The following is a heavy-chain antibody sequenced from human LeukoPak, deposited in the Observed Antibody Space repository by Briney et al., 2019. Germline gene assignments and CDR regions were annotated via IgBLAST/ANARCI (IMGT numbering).Heavy chain of an antibody. V-gene: IGHV3-7*01. D-gene: IGHD4-17*01. CDR3: ARDLRAGGTWSYGVYFDL. CDR1: GFTFSNHG. J-gene: IGHJ2*01. CDR2: IKEDGSEK. Sequence: GGSLRLSCAASGFTFSNHGMHWVRQAPGRGLEWVANIKEDGSEKNYVDSVKGRFTISRDNAKNSVYLLLNSLTPEDTAVYYCARDLRAGGTWSYGVYFDLWGRGTLVTVSS.